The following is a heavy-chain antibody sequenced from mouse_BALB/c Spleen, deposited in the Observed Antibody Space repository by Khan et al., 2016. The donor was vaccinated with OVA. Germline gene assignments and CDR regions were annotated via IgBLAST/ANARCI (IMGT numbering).Heavy chain of an antibody. Sequence: DVLLVESGGDLVKPEGSLKLSCAASGFTFSTYGMSWVRQTPDKRLEWVATISSCGSYTYSPDIVQGRFTISRDNAKNTLYLQMSSLKCEDTAMFYCARLAYYYDSEGFAYWGQRTLVTVSA. V-gene: IGHV5-6*01. CDR2: ISSCGSYT. CDR3: ARLAYYYDSEGFAY. CDR1: GFTFSTYG. D-gene: IGHD1-1*01. J-gene: IGHJ3*01.